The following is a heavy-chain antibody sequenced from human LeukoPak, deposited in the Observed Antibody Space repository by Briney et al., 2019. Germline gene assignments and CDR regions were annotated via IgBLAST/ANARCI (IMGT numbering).Heavy chain of an antibody. D-gene: IGHD6-13*01. Sequence: PGGSLRLSCAASGFTFSNFAMTWVRQAPGKGLEWVSSIVGSSSTYYANSLKGRFTISRDNAKNSLYLQMNSLRAEDTAVYYCARIGAGSSRDYWGQGTLVTVSS. J-gene: IGHJ4*02. CDR2: IVGSSST. CDR3: ARIGAGSSRDY. CDR1: GFTFSNFA. V-gene: IGHV3-21*01.